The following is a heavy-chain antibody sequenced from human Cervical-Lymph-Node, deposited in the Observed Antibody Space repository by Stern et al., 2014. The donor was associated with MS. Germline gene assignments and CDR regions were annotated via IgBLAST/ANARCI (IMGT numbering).Heavy chain of an antibody. CDR1: GFAFSTYT. D-gene: IGHD1-26*01. CDR2: IPSSGHYV. CDR3: ARDREPGWRDYHDMDV. V-gene: IGHV3-21*01. Sequence: EVQLVESGGGLVKPGGSLRLSCAASGFAFSTYTMTWVRLAPGKGLEWVSSIPSSGHYVYYADSVKGRFTISRDNAQNSLYLQMNILGAEDTAVYYCARDREPGWRDYHDMDVWGQGTTVTVSS. J-gene: IGHJ6*02.